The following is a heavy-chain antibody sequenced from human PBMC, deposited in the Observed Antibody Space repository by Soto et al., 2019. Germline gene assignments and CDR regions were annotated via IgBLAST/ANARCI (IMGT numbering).Heavy chain of an antibody. D-gene: IGHD5-12*01. CDR1: GFSLGTSGMC. V-gene: IGHV2-70*01. CDR2: IDWDDDK. CDR3: ARIRRGRKDGYNYDY. Sequence: SVPTAGEPTQTLTLTCTFSGFSLGTSGMCVSWIRQPPGKALEWLALIDWDDDKYYSTSLKTRLTISKDTSKNQVVLTMTNMDPVDTATYYCARIRRGRKDGYNYDYWGQGTRVTVSS. J-gene: IGHJ4*02.